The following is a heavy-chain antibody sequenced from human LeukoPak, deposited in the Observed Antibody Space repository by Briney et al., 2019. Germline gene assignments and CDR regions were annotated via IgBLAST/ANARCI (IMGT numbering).Heavy chain of an antibody. V-gene: IGHV3-23*01. D-gene: IGHD2-2*01. CDR1: GFTFSNYA. CDR3: AKDGGGYCNNSSC. Sequence: PGGSLRLSCAASGFTFSNYAMSWVRQAPGKGLECVSAISDSGDKTDYADSVRGRFTIYRDNSKDTLYLQMNSLGAADTAVCYCAKDGGGYCNNSSCWGQGTLVTVSS. J-gene: IGHJ4*02. CDR2: ISDSGDKT.